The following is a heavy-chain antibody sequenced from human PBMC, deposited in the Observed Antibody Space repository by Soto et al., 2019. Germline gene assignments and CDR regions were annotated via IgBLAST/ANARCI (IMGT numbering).Heavy chain of an antibody. D-gene: IGHD2-21*02. J-gene: IGHJ4*02. CDR1: GGSISSGGYY. V-gene: IGHV4-31*03. CDR2: IYYSGST. Sequence: SETLSLTCTVSGGSISSGGYYWSWIRQHPGKGLEWIGYIYYSGSTYYNPSLKSRVTISVDTSKNQFSLKLSSVTAADTAVYYCARVSNGGNSYYFDYWGQGTLVTVS. CDR3: ARVSNGGNSYYFDY.